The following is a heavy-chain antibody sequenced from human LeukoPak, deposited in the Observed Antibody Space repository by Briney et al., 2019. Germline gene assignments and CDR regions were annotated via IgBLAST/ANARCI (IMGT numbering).Heavy chain of an antibody. CDR3: ATTADCGGGSCYSSRFDP. Sequence: KPSETLSLTCTVSGGSISSYYWSWIRQPPGKGLEWIGYIYYSGSTNYNPSLKSRVTISVDTSKNQFSLKLSSVTAADTAVYYCATTADCGGGSCYSSRFDPWGQGTLVTVSS. CDR2: IYYSGST. CDR1: GGSISSYY. V-gene: IGHV4-59*08. J-gene: IGHJ5*02. D-gene: IGHD2-15*01.